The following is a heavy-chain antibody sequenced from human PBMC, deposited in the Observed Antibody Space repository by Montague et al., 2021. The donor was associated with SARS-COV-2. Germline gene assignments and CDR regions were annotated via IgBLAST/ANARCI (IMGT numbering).Heavy chain of an antibody. CDR3: ARRGRKLLPVATTIGGFDI. J-gene: IGHJ3*02. V-gene: IGHV4-39*02. CDR1: GXSISSSNYY. D-gene: IGHD5-12*01. Sequence: SETLSLTCTVSGXSISSSNYYWDWFRQPPGKGLEWIGSIYDSGSTYYNPSLKSRVTISVDTSKNHFSLKLSSVTAADTAVYYCARRGRKLLPVATTIGGFDIWGQGAMVTVSS. CDR2: IYDSGST.